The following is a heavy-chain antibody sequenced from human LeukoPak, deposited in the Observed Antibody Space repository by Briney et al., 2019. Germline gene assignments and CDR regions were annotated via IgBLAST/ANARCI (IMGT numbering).Heavy chain of an antibody. D-gene: IGHD2-2*01. CDR3: AKARSSWAGYFDS. J-gene: IGHJ4*02. CDR1: GFMFNMYA. V-gene: IGHV3-23*01. CDR2: ITTRGGNT. Sequence: GGSLRLSCAGSGFMFNMYALSWVRRAPGKGLEWVSGITTRGGNTYYADSVRGRFTVSRDNSHNTLYLQMNSLRAEDTAIYYCAKARSSWAGYFDSWGQGMLVIVS.